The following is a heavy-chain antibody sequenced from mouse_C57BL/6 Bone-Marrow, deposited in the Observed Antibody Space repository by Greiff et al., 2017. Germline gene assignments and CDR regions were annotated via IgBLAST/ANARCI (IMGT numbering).Heavy chain of an antibody. CDR3: AHDSSGYVWYFDV. CDR1: GYTFTSYT. D-gene: IGHD3-2*02. J-gene: IGHJ1*03. CDR2: INPSSGYT. Sequence: QVQLQQSGAELARPGASVKMSCKASGYTFTSYTMHWVKQRPGQGLEWIGYINPSSGYTKYNQKFKDKATLTADKSSSTAYMQLSSLTSEDSAVYYCAHDSSGYVWYFDVWGTGTTVTVSS. V-gene: IGHV1-4*01.